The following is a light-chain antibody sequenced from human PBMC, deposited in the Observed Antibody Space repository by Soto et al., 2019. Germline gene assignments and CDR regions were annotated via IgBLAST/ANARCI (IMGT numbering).Light chain of an antibody. V-gene: IGKV1-27*01. CDR2: AAS. J-gene: IGKJ1*01. CDR3: EKDNSAPRT. Sequence: DIQMTQSPSSLSASVGDRVTITCRASQDINNYLAWYQVQPGKGPKLLIYAASTLQSGVPTRFSGSGSGTDFTLTISSLQPEDAATYFGEKDNSAPRTFGQGTRVEI. CDR1: QDINNY.